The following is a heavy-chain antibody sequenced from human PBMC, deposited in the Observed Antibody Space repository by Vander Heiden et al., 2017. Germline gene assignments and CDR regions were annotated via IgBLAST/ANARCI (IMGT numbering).Heavy chain of an antibody. D-gene: IGHD2-2*01. Sequence: QVQLVESGGGVVQPERSRRLSCAASGFPMINFAMHWVRQAPGKGLEWVAVISYDGSTKYYAESVKGRFTISRDNSKNTAFLHMNSLRPDDTAVYYCARVMCASTSCYAFYYSGMDVWGPGTTVIVS. CDR3: ARVMCASTSCYAFYYSGMDV. CDR2: ISYDGSTK. J-gene: IGHJ6*02. CDR1: GFPMINFA. V-gene: IGHV3-30*04.